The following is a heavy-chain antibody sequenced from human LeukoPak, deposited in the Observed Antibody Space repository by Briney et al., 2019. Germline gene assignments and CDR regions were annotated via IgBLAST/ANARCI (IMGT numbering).Heavy chain of an antibody. CDR3: AKDDNDYSNYVYYYYYYGMDV. D-gene: IGHD4-11*01. J-gene: IGHJ6*02. V-gene: IGHV3-30*18. CDR1: GFTFSSYG. Sequence: GGSLRLSCAASGFTFSSYGMHWGRRAPGKGLEWVAVISDDGSNKYYADSVKGRFTISRDNSKNTLYLQMNSLRAEDTAVYYCAKDDNDYSNYVYYYYYYGMDVWGQGTTVTVSS. CDR2: ISDDGSNK.